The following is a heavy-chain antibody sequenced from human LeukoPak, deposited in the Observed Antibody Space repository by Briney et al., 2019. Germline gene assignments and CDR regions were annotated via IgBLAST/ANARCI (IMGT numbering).Heavy chain of an antibody. CDR1: GFTFSSYS. Sequence: GGSLRLSCAASGFTFSSYSMNWVRQAPGKGLEWVSSISSSSYIYYADSVKGRFTTSRDNAKNSLYLQMNSLRAEDTAVYYCARRIAVAGTRYFQHWGQGTLVTVSS. CDR3: ARRIAVAGTRYFQH. D-gene: IGHD6-19*01. CDR2: ISSSSYI. V-gene: IGHV3-21*01. J-gene: IGHJ1*01.